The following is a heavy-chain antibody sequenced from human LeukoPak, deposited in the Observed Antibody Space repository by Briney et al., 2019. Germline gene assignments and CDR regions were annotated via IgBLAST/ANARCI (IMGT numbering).Heavy chain of an antibody. J-gene: IGHJ4*02. CDR2: ISGSGTT. V-gene: IGHV3-23*01. D-gene: IGHD6-19*01. CDR3: AKSRDTSGWSAFDY. Sequence: PGGSLRLSCAASGFTFSSHLMSWVRQAPGKGLEWVSTISGSGTTYCPDSMKGRFTISRDNSKNTLYLQMNSLRREDTAVYYCAKSRDTSGWSAFDYWGQGTLVSVSS. CDR1: GFTFSSHL.